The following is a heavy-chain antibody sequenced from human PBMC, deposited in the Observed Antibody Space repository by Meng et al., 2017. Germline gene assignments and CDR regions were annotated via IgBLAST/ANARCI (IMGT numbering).Heavy chain of an antibody. Sequence: QVQLVESGGGWVNPGGSLSISCAASGFTFSDYYMSWIGQAPGKGLEWVSYITSSASTIHYADSVKGRFTISRDNAKNSLYLQMNSLRAEDTAVYYCARVMGSYSSDYWGPGTLVTVSS. D-gene: IGHD6-13*01. CDR3: ARVMGSYSSDY. V-gene: IGHV3-11*01. J-gene: IGHJ4*02. CDR1: GFTFSDYY. CDR2: ITSSASTI.